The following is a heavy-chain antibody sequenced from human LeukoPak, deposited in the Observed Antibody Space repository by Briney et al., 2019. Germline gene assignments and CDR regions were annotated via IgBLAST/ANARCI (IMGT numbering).Heavy chain of an antibody. CDR1: GYTLNDIS. Sequence: ASVKVPCKTSGYTLNDISVHWVRQPPGKGLEWMGGVDPDDGQRVYAQRFQGRVTMTEDTSTNTAYMELSRLRSEDTAVYFCAAVSGHYTLLDAWGQGALVTVST. CDR2: VDPDDGQR. D-gene: IGHD4-11*01. V-gene: IGHV1-24*01. J-gene: IGHJ5*02. CDR3: AAVSGHYTLLDA.